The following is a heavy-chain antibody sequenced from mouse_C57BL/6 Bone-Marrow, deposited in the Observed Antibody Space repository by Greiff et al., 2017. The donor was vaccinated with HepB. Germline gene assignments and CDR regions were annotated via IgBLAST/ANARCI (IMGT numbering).Heavy chain of an antibody. CDR2: IYPGDGDT. D-gene: IGHD1-1*01. CDR1: GYAFSSSW. Sequence: QVQLQQSGPELVKPGASVKISCKASGYAFSSSWMNWVKQRPGKGLEWIGRIYPGDGDTNYNGKFKGKATLTADKSSSTAYMQLSSLTSEDSAVYFCASLFITTVGYYFDYWGQGTTLTVSS. J-gene: IGHJ2*01. CDR3: ASLFITTVGYYFDY. V-gene: IGHV1-82*01.